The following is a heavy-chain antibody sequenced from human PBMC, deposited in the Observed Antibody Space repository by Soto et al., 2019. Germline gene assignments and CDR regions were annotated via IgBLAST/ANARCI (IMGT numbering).Heavy chain of an antibody. CDR2: IYYSGST. D-gene: IGHD1-26*01. CDR1: GGSFSGYY. Sequence: SETLSLTCAAYGGSFSGYYWGWIRQPPGKGLEWIGSIYYSGSTYYNPSLNSRVTISVDTSKNQFSLKLSSVTAADTAVYYCARGSQLLNWFDPWGQGTLVTGSS. J-gene: IGHJ5*02. V-gene: IGHV4-34*01. CDR3: ARGSQLLNWFDP.